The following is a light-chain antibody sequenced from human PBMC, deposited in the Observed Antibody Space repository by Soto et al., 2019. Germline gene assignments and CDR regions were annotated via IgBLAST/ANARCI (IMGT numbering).Light chain of an antibody. J-gene: IGKJ2*01. CDR2: GAS. CDR1: QSVSSSD. CDR3: QQYGSSPRT. Sequence: EIVLTQSPGTLSLSPGERATFSCRASQSVSSSDLAWYQQKPGQAPRLLIFGASSRATGIPDRFSGSGSGTDFTLTISRLEPEDFAVYYCQQYGSSPRTFGQGTKLEIK. V-gene: IGKV3-20*01.